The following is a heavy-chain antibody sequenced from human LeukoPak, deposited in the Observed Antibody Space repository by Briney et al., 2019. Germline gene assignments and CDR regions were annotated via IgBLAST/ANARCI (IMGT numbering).Heavy chain of an antibody. CDR2: IYYSGST. D-gene: IGHD6-13*01. CDR3: ASRAAAGARNAFDI. Sequence: SETLSLTCTASGGSISSYYWSWIRQPPGKGLEWIGYIYYSGSTNYNPSLKSRVTISVDTSKNQFSLKLSSVTAADTAGYYCASRAAAGARNAFDIWGQGTMVTVSS. V-gene: IGHV4-59*01. J-gene: IGHJ3*02. CDR1: GGSISSYY.